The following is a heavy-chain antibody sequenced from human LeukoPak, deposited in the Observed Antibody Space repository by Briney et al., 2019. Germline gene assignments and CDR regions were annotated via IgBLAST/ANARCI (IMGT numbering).Heavy chain of an antibody. Sequence: GGSLRLSCAASGFTFSSYWMHWVRQAPGKGLVWVSRINSDGSSTSYADSVKGRFTISRDNAKNTLYLQMNSLRAEDTAVYYCARDLRGGLLWFGELLSLDYWGQGTLVTVSS. V-gene: IGHV3-74*01. CDR1: GFTFSSYW. CDR2: INSDGSST. J-gene: IGHJ4*02. CDR3: ARDLRGGLLWFGELLSLDY. D-gene: IGHD3-10*01.